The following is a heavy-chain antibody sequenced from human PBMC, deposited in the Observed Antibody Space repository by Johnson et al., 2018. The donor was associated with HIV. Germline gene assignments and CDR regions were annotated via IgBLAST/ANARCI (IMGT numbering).Heavy chain of an antibody. Sequence: VQLVESGGGMVQPGRSLRLSCAATGFIFNDYALHWVRQAPGKGLEWVSGISWNSGSKDYADSVKGRFTISRDNAKNSLYLQMNSLRAEDTAVYYCARELFDGTIYPRRGQADAFDIWGQGTMVTVSS. CDR1: GFIFNDYA. CDR3: ARELFDGTIYPRRGQADAFDI. J-gene: IGHJ3*02. D-gene: IGHD4/OR15-4a*01. CDR2: ISWNSGSK. V-gene: IGHV3-9*01.